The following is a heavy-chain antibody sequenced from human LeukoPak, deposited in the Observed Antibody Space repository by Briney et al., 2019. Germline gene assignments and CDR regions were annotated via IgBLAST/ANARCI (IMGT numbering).Heavy chain of an antibody. CDR2: ISGGGVTT. CDR3: ARGAYYYED. D-gene: IGHD3-22*01. V-gene: IGHV3-23*01. CDR1: GFTSIAYA. J-gene: IGHJ4*02. Sequence: GGSLRLSCVGSGFTSIAYALTWARQAPGKGLEWVSGISGGGVTTYYADSVKGRFTISRDNSKNTLYLQMNSLRAEDTAVYYCARGAYYYEDWGQGTLVTVSS.